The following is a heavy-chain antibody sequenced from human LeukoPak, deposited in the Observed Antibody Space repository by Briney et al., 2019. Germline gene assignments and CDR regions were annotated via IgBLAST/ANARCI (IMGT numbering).Heavy chain of an antibody. D-gene: IGHD3-10*01. Sequence: PSETLSLTCTVSGDSVSNGNYYWSWLRQPPWKALEWIGYIYYTGKTYYNPSLEGRVTILVDTSRNHFSVKLSSVTAADTAVYYCARSQNYYGSGDYWSQGTLVTVSS. J-gene: IGHJ4*02. V-gene: IGHV4-61*03. CDR2: IYYTGKT. CDR1: GDSVSNGNYY. CDR3: ARSQNYYGSGDY.